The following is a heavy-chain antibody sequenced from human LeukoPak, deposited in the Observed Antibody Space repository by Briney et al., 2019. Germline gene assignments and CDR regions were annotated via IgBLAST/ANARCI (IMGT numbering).Heavy chain of an antibody. CDR1: GGSFSGYY. J-gene: IGHJ3*02. CDR2: INHTGST. V-gene: IGHV4-34*01. Sequence: PSETLSLTCAVYGGSFSGYYWSWIRHPPGKGLEWIGEINHTGSTNYNPSLKSRVTISVDTSKNQFSLKLSSVTAADTAVYYCARGDVVVVAATPGGAFDIWGQGTMVTVSS. D-gene: IGHD2-15*01. CDR3: ARGDVVVVAATPGGAFDI.